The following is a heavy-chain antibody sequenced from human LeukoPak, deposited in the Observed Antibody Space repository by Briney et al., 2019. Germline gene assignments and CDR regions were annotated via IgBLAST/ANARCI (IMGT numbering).Heavy chain of an antibody. Sequence: GGSLRLSCAASGFTFSSYEMNWVRQAPGKGLEWVSYISSSGSTIYYADSVKGRFTISRDNAKNSLYLQMNSLRAEDTAVYYCAGEVGRYSYGYERILDYFDYWGQGTLVTVSS. CDR2: ISSSGSTI. D-gene: IGHD5-18*01. CDR3: AGEVGRYSYGYERILDYFDY. CDR1: GFTFSSYE. J-gene: IGHJ4*02. V-gene: IGHV3-48*03.